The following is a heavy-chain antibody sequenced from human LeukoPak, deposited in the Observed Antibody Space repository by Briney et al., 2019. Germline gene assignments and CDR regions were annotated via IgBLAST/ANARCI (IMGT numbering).Heavy chain of an antibody. D-gene: IGHD6-6*01. J-gene: IGHJ4*02. CDR2: IYYSGST. V-gene: IGHV4-39*02. Sequence: PSETLSLACTVSGGSISSSSYYWGWIRQPPGKGLEWIGSIYYSGSTYYNPSLKSRVTISVDTSKNQFSLKLSSVTAADTAVYYCARDVAARLTLFDYWGQGTLVTVSS. CDR3: ARDVAARLTLFDY. CDR1: GGSISSSSYY.